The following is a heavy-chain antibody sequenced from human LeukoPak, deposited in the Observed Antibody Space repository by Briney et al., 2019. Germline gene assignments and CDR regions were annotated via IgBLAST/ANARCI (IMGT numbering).Heavy chain of an antibody. CDR1: GFTFSSYS. V-gene: IGHV3-21*01. J-gene: IGHJ4*02. CDR2: ISSSSSYI. D-gene: IGHD5-12*01. CDR3: ARDLSGYDPFDY. Sequence: GGSLRLSCAASGFTFSSYSMNWVRQAPGKGLEWVSSISSSSSYIYYADLVKGRFTISRDNAKNSLYLQMTSLRAEDTAVYYCARDLSGYDPFDYWGQGTLVTVSS.